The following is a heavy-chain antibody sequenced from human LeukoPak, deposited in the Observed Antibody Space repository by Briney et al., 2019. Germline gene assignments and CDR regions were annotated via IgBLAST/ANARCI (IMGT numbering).Heavy chain of an antibody. Sequence: GRSLRLSCAASGFTFSSYGMHWVRQAPGKGLEWVAVISYDGSNKYYADSVKGRFTISRDNSKNTLYLQMNSLRAEDTAVYYCAKDLVGATKFDYWGQGTLVTVSS. CDR2: ISYDGSNK. D-gene: IGHD1-26*01. CDR1: GFTFSSYG. J-gene: IGHJ4*02. V-gene: IGHV3-30*18. CDR3: AKDLVGATKFDY.